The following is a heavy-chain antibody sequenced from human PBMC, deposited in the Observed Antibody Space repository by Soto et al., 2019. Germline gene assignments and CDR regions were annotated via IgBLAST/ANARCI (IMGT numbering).Heavy chain of an antibody. CDR1: GFTFSNAW. V-gene: IGHV3-15*07. J-gene: IGHJ4*01. Sequence: GGSLRLSCAASGFTFSNAWINWVRQAPGKGLEWVGRVKSKNDGGTTDFAAPVKGRFAISRDDSKNMVYLKMNSLQTEDTAIYYCTTDSYITSIIVRFDYWGHGTLVTVSS. D-gene: IGHD3-22*01. CDR2: VKSKNDGGTT. CDR3: TTDSYITSIIVRFDY.